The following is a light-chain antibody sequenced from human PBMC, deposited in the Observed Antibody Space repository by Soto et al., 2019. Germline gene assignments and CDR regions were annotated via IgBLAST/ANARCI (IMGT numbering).Light chain of an antibody. CDR1: QSVSSN. J-gene: IGKJ1*01. Sequence: EIVMTQSPATLSVSPGERATLSCRASQSVSSNLAWYQQKPGQAPRLLIYGASTRATGIPARFSGGGSGTDFTLTISRLEPEDFAVYYCQQYGSSLWTFGQGTKVDNK. V-gene: IGKV3-15*01. CDR3: QQYGSSLWT. CDR2: GAS.